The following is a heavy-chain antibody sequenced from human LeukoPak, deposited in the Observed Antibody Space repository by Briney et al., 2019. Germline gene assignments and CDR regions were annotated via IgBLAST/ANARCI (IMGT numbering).Heavy chain of an antibody. D-gene: IGHD3-16*01. CDR1: GFTFSSFG. J-gene: IGHJ3*02. Sequence: GGSLRLSCAASGFTFSSFGTHWVRQAPGKGLEWVAVISYAGSNIYYADSVRGRFTISRDNSNNTLYLQMDNLGAEDTAVYYCATATGRYAPFDAFDIWGQGTVVTVSP. CDR3: ATATGRYAPFDAFDI. CDR2: ISYAGSNI. V-gene: IGHV3-30*03.